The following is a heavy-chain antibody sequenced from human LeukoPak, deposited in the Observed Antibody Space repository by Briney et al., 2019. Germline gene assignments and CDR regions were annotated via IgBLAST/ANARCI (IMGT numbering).Heavy chain of an antibody. V-gene: IGHV1-69*06. CDR3: ARDYDILTGPCDP. J-gene: IGHJ5*02. Sequence: SVKVSCKASGGTFSSYAISWVRQAPGQGLEWMGGIIPIFGTANYAQKFQGRVTITADKSTGTAHMELSSLRSEDTAVYYCARDYDILTGPCDPWGQGTLVTVSS. CDR1: GGTFSSYA. CDR2: IIPIFGTA. D-gene: IGHD3-9*01.